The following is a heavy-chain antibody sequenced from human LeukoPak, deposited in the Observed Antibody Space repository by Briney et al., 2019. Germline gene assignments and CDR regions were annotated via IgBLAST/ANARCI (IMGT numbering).Heavy chain of an antibody. CDR2: ISGSGGST. V-gene: IGHV3-23*01. CDR1: GFTFSSYA. J-gene: IGHJ4*02. D-gene: IGHD1-26*01. Sequence: GGPLRLSCAASGFTFSSYAMSWVRQAPGKGLEWVSAISGSGGSTYYADSVKGRFTISRDNSKNTLYLQMNSLRAEDTAVYYCAKTSGSGSYGYYFDYWGQGTLVTVSS. CDR3: AKTSGSGSYGYYFDY.